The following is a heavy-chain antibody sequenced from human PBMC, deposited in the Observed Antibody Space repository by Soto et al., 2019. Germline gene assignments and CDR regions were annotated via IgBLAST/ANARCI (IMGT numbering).Heavy chain of an antibody. CDR3: ARGVRNSDAFDI. Sequence: GGSLRISCAASGFTLSSYAMHWVRQAPGKGLEWVAVISYDGSNKYYADSVKGRFTISRDNSKNTLYLQMNSLRAEDTAVYYCARGVRNSDAFDIWG. CDR2: ISYDGSNK. CDR1: GFTLSSYA. J-gene: IGHJ3*02. V-gene: IGHV3-30-3*01. D-gene: IGHD3-10*01.